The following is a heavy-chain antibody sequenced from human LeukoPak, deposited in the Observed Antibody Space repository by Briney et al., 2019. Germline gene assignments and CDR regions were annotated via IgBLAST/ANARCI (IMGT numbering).Heavy chain of an antibody. Sequence: GASVKVSCKASGYTFTSYDINWVRQATGQGLEWMGWMNPNSGNTGYAQKFQGRVTMTRNTSISTAYMELSSLRSEDTAVYYCARSAATSGGIDYWGQGTLVTVSS. V-gene: IGHV1-8*01. CDR1: GYTFTSYD. J-gene: IGHJ4*02. D-gene: IGHD2-15*01. CDR2: MNPNSGNT. CDR3: ARSAATSGGIDY.